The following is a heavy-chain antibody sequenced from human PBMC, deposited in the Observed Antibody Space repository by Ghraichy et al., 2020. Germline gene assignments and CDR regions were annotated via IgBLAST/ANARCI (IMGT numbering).Heavy chain of an antibody. CDR1: GFSLSNARMG. J-gene: IGHJ6*02. CDR2: IFSNDEK. V-gene: IGHV2-26*01. Sequence: SGPTLVKPTETLTLTCTVSGFSLSNARMGVSWIRQPPGKALEWLAHIFSNDEKSYSTSLKSRLTISKDTSKSQVVLTMTNMDPVDTATYYCARVYPPPHYYYGMDVWGQGTTVTVSS. CDR3: ARVYPPPHYYYGMDV. D-gene: IGHD2-2*01.